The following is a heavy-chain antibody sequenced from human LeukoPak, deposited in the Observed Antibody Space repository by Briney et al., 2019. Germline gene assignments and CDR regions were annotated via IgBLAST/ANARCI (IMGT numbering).Heavy chain of an antibody. J-gene: IGHJ4*02. V-gene: IGHV3-30*02. D-gene: IGHD2-15*01. CDR3: AKVLGGSPPQAFEY. CDR2: IYPDGINK. Sequence: PGGSLRLSCAASGFTFTTYGMHWVRQAPGKGLEWVACIYPDGINKDYADSVKGRFIISRDNSKNTLYLQMNSLRAEDTAIYYCAKVLGGSPPQAFEYWGQGTLLTVTS. CDR1: GFTFTTYG.